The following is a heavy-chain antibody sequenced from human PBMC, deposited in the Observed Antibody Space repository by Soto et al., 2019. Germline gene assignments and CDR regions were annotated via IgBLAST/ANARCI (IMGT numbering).Heavy chain of an antibody. Sequence: GGSLRLSCAASGFTFGFSSMNWVRQAPGKGLEWVSSISSGSDYIYYADSVKGRFTVSRDNAKNALYLQMNSLRAEDTAVYYCARDGSGWSRDCWGQGTLVTVSS. CDR2: ISSGSDYI. V-gene: IGHV3-21*01. D-gene: IGHD6-19*01. J-gene: IGHJ4*02. CDR1: GFTFGFSS. CDR3: ARDGSGWSRDC.